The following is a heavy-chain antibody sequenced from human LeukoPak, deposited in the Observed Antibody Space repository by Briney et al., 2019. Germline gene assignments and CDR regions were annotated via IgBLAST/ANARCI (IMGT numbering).Heavy chain of an antibody. CDR2: FYTSGST. V-gene: IGHV4-4*07. J-gene: IGHJ4*02. Sequence: PSETLSLTCTVSGGSISTYFWSWIRQPAGKGLEWIGRFYTSGSTNYDPSLKSRLTMSADTSKNQFSLKLSSVTAADTAVYYCARVGNYDYVWGSYRMPYFDYWGQGTLVTVSS. CDR3: ARVGNYDYVWGSYRMPYFDY. CDR1: GGSISTYF. D-gene: IGHD3-16*02.